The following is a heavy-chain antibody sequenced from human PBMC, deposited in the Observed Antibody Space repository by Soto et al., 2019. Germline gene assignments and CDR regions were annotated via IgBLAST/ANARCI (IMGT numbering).Heavy chain of an antibody. CDR3: ARAGGGAVAAYNWCDP. CDR1: GFTFSSYW. J-gene: IGHJ5*02. Sequence: GGSMRLSCAASGFTFSSYWMTWVRQAPGKGLEWVANIKQDGSEKYYVDSVKGRFTISRDNAKNSLYLQINCLRAEDTTVYSCARAGGGAVAAYNWCDPRGRRTLFTVAS. D-gene: IGHD6-19*01. V-gene: IGHV3-7*03. CDR2: IKQDGSEK.